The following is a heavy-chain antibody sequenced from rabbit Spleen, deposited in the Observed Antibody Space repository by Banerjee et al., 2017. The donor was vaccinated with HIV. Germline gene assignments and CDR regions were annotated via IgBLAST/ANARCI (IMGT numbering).Heavy chain of an antibody. Sequence: QEQVIESGGGLVQPGGSLKLSCKASGFDFSSYGVSWVRQAPGKGLEWIGYIDPVFGITYYANWVNGRFSISSHNAQNTLFLQLNSLTAADTATYFCVREVAAKFGLWGQGTLVTVS. D-gene: IGHD4-1*01. CDR1: GFDFSSYG. J-gene: IGHJ3*01. V-gene: IGHV1S47*01. CDR3: VREVAAKFGL. CDR2: IDPVFGIT.